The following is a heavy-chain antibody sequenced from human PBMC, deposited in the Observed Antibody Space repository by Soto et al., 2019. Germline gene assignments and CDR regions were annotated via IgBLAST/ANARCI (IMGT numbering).Heavy chain of an antibody. V-gene: IGHV1-2*06. Sequence: ASVKVSCKTSGYIFTGYFILWLRQTPGQGRQGLGRISPNSGDTNYGPSLQRRVTLTRDTSTSKAYMKLSGVRADDTAVYYCVRGEYGSHGVISWGQGTVLTVSS. D-gene: IGHD2-8*01. CDR2: ISPNSGDT. CDR3: VRGEYGSHGVIS. J-gene: IGHJ3*01. CDR1: GYIFTGYF.